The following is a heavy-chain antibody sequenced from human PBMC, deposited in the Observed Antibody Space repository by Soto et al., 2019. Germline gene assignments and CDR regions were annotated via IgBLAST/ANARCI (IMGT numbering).Heavy chain of an antibody. CDR1: GGTLSEYA. D-gene: IGHD2-21*01. Sequence: PGWSLRDSWRTSGGTLSEYAISGFRQAPGKGLEWVGVIRSKVYGVTTDYAASVKGRFAISRDDSKDTAYLQMNSVTTEDTAVYFCALYTSVRRYSFFGMPVWA. V-gene: IGHV3-49*03. CDR3: ALYTSVRRYSFFGMPV. J-gene: IGHJ6*02. CDR2: IRSKVYGVTT.